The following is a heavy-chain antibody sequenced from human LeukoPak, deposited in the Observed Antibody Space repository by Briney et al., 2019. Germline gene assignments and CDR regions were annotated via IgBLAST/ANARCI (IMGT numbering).Heavy chain of an antibody. Sequence: GASVKVSCKASGYTFTDYYIHWVRQAPGQGLEWMGWIITNTGGTYSAQNFQGRVTMTRDTSISTAYMELSRLTSDDTAVYYCARDSRDTRFDYWGQGTLVTVSS. CDR1: GYTFTDYY. J-gene: IGHJ4*02. CDR2: IITNTGGT. CDR3: ARDSRDTRFDY. V-gene: IGHV1-2*02. D-gene: IGHD3-3*01.